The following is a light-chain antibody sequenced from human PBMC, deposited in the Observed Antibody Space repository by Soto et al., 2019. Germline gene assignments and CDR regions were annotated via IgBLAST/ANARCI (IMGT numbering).Light chain of an antibody. CDR2: EVT. CDR1: SSDVGGFNL. CDR3: CSYARSSIVV. J-gene: IGLJ2*01. Sequence: QSALTQPASVSGSPGQSITISCTGSSSDVGGFNLVSWYQQHPGKAPKLMIYEVTKRPSGVSNRFSGSKSDNTASMTISGLQAEDEADYYCCSYARSSIVVFGGGTKVTVL. V-gene: IGLV2-23*02.